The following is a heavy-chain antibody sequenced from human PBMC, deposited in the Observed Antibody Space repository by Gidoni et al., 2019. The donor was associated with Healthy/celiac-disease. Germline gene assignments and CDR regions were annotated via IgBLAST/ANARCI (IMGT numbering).Heavy chain of an antibody. D-gene: IGHD2-15*01. J-gene: IGHJ4*02. CDR2: ISAYNVNT. CDR3: ARVGLNPLLGYCSGGSCATFDY. Sequence: QVQLVQSGAEVKKPGASVKVSCKASGYTCTSYGISWVRQAPGQGLEWMGWISAYNVNTNYAQKLQGRVTMPTDTSTSTAYMELRSLRSDDTAVYYCARVGLNPLLGYCSGGSCATFDYWGQGTLVTVSS. CDR1: GYTCTSYG. V-gene: IGHV1-18*04.